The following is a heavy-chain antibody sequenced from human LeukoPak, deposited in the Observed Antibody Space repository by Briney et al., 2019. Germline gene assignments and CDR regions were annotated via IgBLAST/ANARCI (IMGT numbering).Heavy chain of an antibody. D-gene: IGHD3-3*01. V-gene: IGHV3-23*01. CDR3: ARASWVSSADAVR. J-gene: IGHJ4*02. CDR1: GHSFNTFA. CDR2: MEGTGET. Sequence: GGSLTLSCTASGHSFNTFAMSGVPHAPAGGAECLLSMEGTGETCYAASVRGRFTLSRDDSRNKIYLQLTNLRVEDTAIYYRARASWVSSADAVRWGQGTVVTVSS.